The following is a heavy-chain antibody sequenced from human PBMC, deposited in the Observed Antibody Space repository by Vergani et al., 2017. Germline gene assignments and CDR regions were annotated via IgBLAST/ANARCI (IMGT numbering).Heavy chain of an antibody. J-gene: IGHJ6*02. Sequence: QVQLQQWGAGLLKPSETLSLTCAVYGGSFSGYYWSWIRQPPGKGLEWIGEINHSGSTNYNPSLKSRVTISVDTSKNQFSLKLSSVTAADTAVYYCARDSSTSGWGVHPRGYYYYGMDVWGQGTTVTVSS. CDR3: ARDSSTSGWGVHPRGYYYYGMDV. V-gene: IGHV4-34*01. CDR2: INHSGST. CDR1: GGSFSGYY. D-gene: IGHD2-2*01.